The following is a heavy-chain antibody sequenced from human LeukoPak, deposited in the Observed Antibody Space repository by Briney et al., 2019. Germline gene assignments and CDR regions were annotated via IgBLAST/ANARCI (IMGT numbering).Heavy chain of an antibody. Sequence: SETLSLTCTVSGGSISSYYWSWIRQPPGKGLEWIGYIYYSGSTNYNPSLKSRVTISVDTSKNQFSLKLSSETAADTAVYYCARISNSGYNSRGAFDIWGQGTMVTVSS. J-gene: IGHJ3*02. CDR3: ARISNSGYNSRGAFDI. V-gene: IGHV4-59*01. D-gene: IGHD3-22*01. CDR1: GGSISSYY. CDR2: IYYSGST.